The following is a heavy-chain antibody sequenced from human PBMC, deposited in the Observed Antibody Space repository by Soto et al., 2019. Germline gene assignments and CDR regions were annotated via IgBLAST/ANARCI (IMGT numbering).Heavy chain of an antibody. CDR3: ASGGGWLDDAFDI. CDR2: IIPILGIA. D-gene: IGHD3-16*01. V-gene: IGHV1-69*02. J-gene: IGHJ3*02. CDR1: GGTFSSYT. Sequence: ASVKVSCNASGGTFSSYTISWVRQAPGQGLEWMGRIIPILGIANYAQKFQGRVTITADKSTSTAYMELSSLRSEDTAVYYCASGGGWLDDAFDIWGQGTMVTVSS.